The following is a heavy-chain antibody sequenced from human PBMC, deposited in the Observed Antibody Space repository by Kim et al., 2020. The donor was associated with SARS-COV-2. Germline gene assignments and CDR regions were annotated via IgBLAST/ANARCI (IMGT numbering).Heavy chain of an antibody. J-gene: IGHJ5*02. V-gene: IGHV4-30-4*01. Sequence: SETLSLTCTVSGGSISSGDYYWSGIRHPPGEGLGWMGYIYYRGSTYYNPSLKSRVTISVDTSKNQFSLKLSSVTAADAAVYYWASNNWNAVDPWGQGTLVTVSS. CDR1: GGSISSGDYY. CDR2: IYYRGST. CDR3: ASNNWNAVDP. D-gene: IGHD1-20*01.